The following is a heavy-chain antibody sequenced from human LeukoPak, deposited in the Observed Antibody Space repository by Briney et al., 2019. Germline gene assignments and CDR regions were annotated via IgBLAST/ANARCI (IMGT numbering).Heavy chain of an antibody. V-gene: IGHV1-18*01. CDR3: ARDFQTMVRGVIPPGAYYYYGMDV. Sequence: ASVKVSCKASGYTFTSYGISWVRQAPGQGLEWMGWISAYNGNTNYAQKLQGRVTMTTDTSTSTAYMELRSLRSDDTAVYYCARDFQTMVRGVIPPGAYYYYGMDVWGQGTTVTVSS. D-gene: IGHD3-10*01. CDR1: GYTFTSYG. J-gene: IGHJ6*02. CDR2: ISAYNGNT.